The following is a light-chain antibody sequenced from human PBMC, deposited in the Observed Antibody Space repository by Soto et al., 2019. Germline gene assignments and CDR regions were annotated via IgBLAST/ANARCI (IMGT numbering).Light chain of an antibody. CDR1: QSISSW. J-gene: IGKJ5*01. V-gene: IGKV1-5*01. Sequence: DIQMTQSPSTLSASVGDRVTITCRASQSISSWLAWYQQKPGKAPKLLISDASNLESGVPSKFSGSGYETEFTLTINSLKPDDFATYYCQQYNTYPITFGQGTRLE. CDR3: QQYNTYPIT. CDR2: DAS.